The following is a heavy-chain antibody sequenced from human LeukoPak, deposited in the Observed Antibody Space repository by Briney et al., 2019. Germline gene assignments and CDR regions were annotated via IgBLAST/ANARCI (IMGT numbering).Heavy chain of an antibody. J-gene: IGHJ4*02. CDR2: INHSGST. V-gene: IGHV4-34*01. Sequence: SETLSLTCAVYGGSFGGYYWSWIRQPPGKGLEWIGEINHSGSTNYNPSLKSRVTISVDTSKNQFSLKLSSVTAADTAVYYCARGYDDYGDYSDYWGQGTLVTVSS. D-gene: IGHD4-17*01. CDR1: GGSFGGYY. CDR3: ARGYDDYGDYSDY.